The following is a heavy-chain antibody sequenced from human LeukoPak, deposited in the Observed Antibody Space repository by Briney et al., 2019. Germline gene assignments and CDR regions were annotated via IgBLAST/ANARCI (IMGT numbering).Heavy chain of an antibody. CDR3: AKTPFEYQLLFFDY. CDR2: IGGRGGRT. V-gene: IGHV3-23*01. J-gene: IGHJ4*02. D-gene: IGHD2-2*01. CDR1: GFTFINYA. Sequence: GGSLRLSCAASGFTFINYAMNWVRQAPGKGLQWVSTIGGRGGRTYYADSVKGRFTISRDNSKNTLFLRMNSLRAEDTAVYFCAKTPFEYQLLFFDYWGQGTLVTVSS.